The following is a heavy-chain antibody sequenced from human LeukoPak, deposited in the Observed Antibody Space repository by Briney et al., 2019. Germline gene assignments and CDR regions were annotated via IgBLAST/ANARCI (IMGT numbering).Heavy chain of an antibody. J-gene: IGHJ4*02. CDR1: GFTFSTDW. D-gene: IGHD2-21*02. V-gene: IGHV3-74*01. CDR3: TAIRPDY. CDR2: IKSDVSST. Sequence: GGSLRISCAASGFTFSTDWMHWVRQAPGKGLVWVARIKSDVSSTDYAASVKGRFFFKKKTAYDILYLQMNSLRVEDTAVYYCTAIRPDYWGQGTVVTVSS.